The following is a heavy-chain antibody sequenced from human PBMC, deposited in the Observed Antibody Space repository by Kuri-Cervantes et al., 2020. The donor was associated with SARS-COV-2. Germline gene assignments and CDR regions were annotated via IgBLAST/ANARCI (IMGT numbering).Heavy chain of an antibody. CDR3: ARGSSSHRPFDY. J-gene: IGHJ4*02. CDR2: IYYSGST. CDR1: GGSISSYY. Sequence: SETLSLTCTVSGGSISSYYWSWIRQPPGKGLEWIGSIYYSGSTYYNPSLKSRVTISVDTSKNQFSLKLSSVTAAGTAVYYCARGSSSHRPFDYWGQGTLVTVSS. V-gene: IGHV4-59*05. D-gene: IGHD6-6*01.